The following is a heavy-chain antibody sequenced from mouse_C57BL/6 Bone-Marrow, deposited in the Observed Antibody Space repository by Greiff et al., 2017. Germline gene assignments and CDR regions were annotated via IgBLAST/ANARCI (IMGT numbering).Heavy chain of an antibody. Sequence: EVQGVESGGGLVQPGGSLKLSCAASGFTFSDYGMAWVRQAPRKGPEWVAFISTLAYSIYYAATVTGRFTISRENAYNTLYLEKSSLMSEDTAVYYCASGAYGDYEGYFDYWGQGTTLTVSS. V-gene: IGHV5-15*01. CDR2: ISTLAYSI. J-gene: IGHJ2*01. CDR3: ASGAYGDYEGYFDY. CDR1: GFTFSDYG. D-gene: IGHD2-13*01.